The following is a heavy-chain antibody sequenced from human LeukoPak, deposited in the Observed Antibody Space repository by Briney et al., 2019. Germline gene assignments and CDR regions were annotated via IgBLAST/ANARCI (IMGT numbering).Heavy chain of an antibody. CDR2: IYYSGST. J-gene: IGHJ4*02. Sequence: SETLSLTCTVSGGSISSGDYYWGWLGQPPGMGLEWIGYIYYSGSTYYNPSLKSRVTISVDTSKNQFSLKLSSVTAADTAVYYCARIHNYSNYPNYFDYWGQGTLVTVSS. CDR1: GGSISSGDYY. CDR3: ARIHNYSNYPNYFDY. D-gene: IGHD4-11*01. V-gene: IGHV4-30-4*08.